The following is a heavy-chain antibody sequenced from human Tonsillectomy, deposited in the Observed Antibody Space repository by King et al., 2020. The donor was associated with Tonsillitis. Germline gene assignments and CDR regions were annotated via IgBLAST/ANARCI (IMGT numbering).Heavy chain of an antibody. CDR2: ISSSGSTI. J-gene: IGHJ6*02. Sequence: VQLVESGGGLVKPGGSLRPSCAASGFTFSDYYMTWIRQAPGKGLEWVSYISSSGSTIYYADSVKGRFTISRDNAKKSVYLQMNSLKAEDTAVYYCARGIDWSGPDHYYYYGMDVWGQGTTVTVSS. D-gene: IGHD3-3*01. V-gene: IGHV3-11*01. CDR1: GFTFSDYY. CDR3: ARGIDWSGPDHYYYYGMDV.